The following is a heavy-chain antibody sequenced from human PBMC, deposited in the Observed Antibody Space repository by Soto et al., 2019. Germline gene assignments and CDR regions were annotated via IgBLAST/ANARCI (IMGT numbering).Heavy chain of an antibody. V-gene: IGHV3-21*01. J-gene: IGHJ4*02. CDR3: ARATTVTTLLDY. CDR2: ISSSSSYI. D-gene: IGHD4-17*01. CDR1: GFTFSSYS. Sequence: PGGSLRLSCAASGFTFSSYSMNWVRQAPGKGLEWVSSISSSSSYIYYADSVKGRFTISRDNAKNSLYLQMNSLRAEDTAVYYCARATTVTTLLDYWGQGTLVTVSS.